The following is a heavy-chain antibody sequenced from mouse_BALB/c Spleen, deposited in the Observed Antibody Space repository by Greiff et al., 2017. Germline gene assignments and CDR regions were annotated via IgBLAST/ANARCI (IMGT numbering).Heavy chain of an antibody. V-gene: IGHV1-7*01. CDR1: GYTFTSYW. CDR3: AREGPLTGFAY. CDR2: INPSTGYT. J-gene: IGHJ3*01. D-gene: IGHD4-1*01. Sequence: VQLVESGAELAKPGASVKMSCKASGYTFTSYWMHWVKQRPGQGLEWIGYINPSTGYTEYNQKFKDKATLTADKSSSTAYMQLSSLTSEDSAVYYCAREGPLTGFAYWGQGTLVTVSA.